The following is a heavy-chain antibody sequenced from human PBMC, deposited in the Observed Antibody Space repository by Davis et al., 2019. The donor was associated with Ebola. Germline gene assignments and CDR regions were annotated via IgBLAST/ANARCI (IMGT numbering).Heavy chain of an antibody. D-gene: IGHD2-2*01. V-gene: IGHV4-59*12. CDR3: ARASDIGVAY. CDR2: MYYSGNS. J-gene: IGHJ4*02. CDR1: GGSTSSFY. Sequence: MPSETLSLTCTVSGGSTSSFYWSWIRQSPGKGLEWIGHMYYSGNSNYNPSLESRVTISVDTSRNQFSLKLSSVTAADTAVYYCARASDIGVAYWGQGTLVTVSS.